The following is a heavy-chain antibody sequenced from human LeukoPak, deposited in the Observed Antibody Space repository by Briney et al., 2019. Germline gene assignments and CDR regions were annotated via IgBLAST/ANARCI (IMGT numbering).Heavy chain of an antibody. CDR1: GYTFTSYG. Sequence: ASVKVSCKASGYTFTSYGISWVRQAPGQGLEWMGWISAYNGNTNYAQKLQGRVTMTTDTSTSTAYMELRSLRSDGTAVYYCARGDSPCSSTSCYPHDAIDIWGQGTMVTVSS. J-gene: IGHJ3*02. V-gene: IGHV1-18*01. D-gene: IGHD2-2*01. CDR2: ISAYNGNT. CDR3: ARGDSPCSSTSCYPHDAIDI.